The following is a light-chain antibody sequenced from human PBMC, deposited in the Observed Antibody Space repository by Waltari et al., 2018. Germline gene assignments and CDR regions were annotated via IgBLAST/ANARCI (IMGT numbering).Light chain of an antibody. CDR3: QKYGTLPAT. V-gene: IGKV3-20*01. CDR2: AAA. Sequence: EIMLTQSPGTLSLSPGERATLSCRASQSISKYVALYQQKPGQAPRLLIYAAASRATGIPDRFGGSVSGTDFSLTISRLEPEDSAVYYCQKYGTLPATFGQGTKVEIK. J-gene: IGKJ1*01. CDR1: QSISKY.